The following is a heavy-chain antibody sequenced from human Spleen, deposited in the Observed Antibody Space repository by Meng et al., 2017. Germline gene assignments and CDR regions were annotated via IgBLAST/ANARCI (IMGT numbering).Heavy chain of an antibody. CDR2: INPYGGST. Sequence: QVRLVRLGVTLKRPGTSAKVSCKASGGNFSSYAISWVRQAPGQGLEWMGIINPYGGSTNYAEKLQHRVSMTSDTSTNTVYMELSGLEFQDTAVYHCAREVRRGWFDPWGQGTLVTVSS. J-gene: IGHJ5*02. CDR3: AREVRRGWFDP. CDR1: GGNFSSYA. D-gene: IGHD3-10*01. V-gene: IGHV1-46*01.